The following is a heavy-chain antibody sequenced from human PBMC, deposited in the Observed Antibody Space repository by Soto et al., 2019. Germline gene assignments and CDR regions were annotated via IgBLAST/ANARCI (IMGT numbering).Heavy chain of an antibody. CDR1: GFTFSSYW. CDR3: ARVLYSSGWYWDAFDI. V-gene: IGHV3-7*01. J-gene: IGHJ3*02. D-gene: IGHD6-19*01. Sequence: GGSLRLSCAASGFTFSSYWMSWVRQAPGKGLEWVANIKQDGSEKYYVDSVKGRFTISRDNAKNSLYLQMNSLRAEDTAVYYCARVLYSSGWYWDAFDIWGQGTMVTVSS. CDR2: IKQDGSEK.